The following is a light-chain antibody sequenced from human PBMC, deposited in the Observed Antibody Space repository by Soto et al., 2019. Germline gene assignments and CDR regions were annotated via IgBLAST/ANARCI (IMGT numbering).Light chain of an antibody. CDR1: SSDVGGYNY. CDR2: DVS. V-gene: IGLV2-14*01. CDR3: SSYTSRSTLV. Sequence: QSALTQPASVSGSPGQSITISCTGTSSDVGGYNYVSWYQQHPGTAPKLMIYDVSNRPAGVSNRFAGSTSGNTASLTISGLQAEDEADYYCSSYTSRSTLVFGGGTKLTVL. J-gene: IGLJ2*01.